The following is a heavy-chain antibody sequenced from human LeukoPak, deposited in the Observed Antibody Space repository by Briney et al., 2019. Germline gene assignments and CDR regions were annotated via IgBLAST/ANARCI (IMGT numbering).Heavy chain of an antibody. CDR1: GFTFSSYA. CDR2: INHSGST. D-gene: IGHD3-9*01. J-gene: IGHJ4*02. Sequence: PGGSLRLSCAASGFTFSSYAMSWIRQPPGKGLEWIGEINHSGSTNYNPSLKSRVTISVDTSKNQFSLKLSSVTAADTAVYYCARGSKYYDILGWGQGTLVTVSS. V-gene: IGHV4-34*01. CDR3: ARGSKYYDILG.